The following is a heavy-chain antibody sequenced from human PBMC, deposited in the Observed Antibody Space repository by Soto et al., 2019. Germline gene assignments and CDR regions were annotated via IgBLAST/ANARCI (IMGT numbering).Heavy chain of an antibody. CDR2: SYYNGGT. V-gene: IGHV4-61*03. Sequence: QVQLQESGPGLVKPSDTLSLTCTVSGASVSSDSYSWNWIRQPPGKGLEWIGYSYYNGGTNYNPSIESGVPLSVKTSMNYFSLKLSSVTPADTAVYYCAAKIYDYVWGSLNHWGQGTLVTVSS. CDR1: GASVSSDSYS. J-gene: IGHJ4*02. CDR3: AAKIYDYVWGSLNH. D-gene: IGHD3-16*01.